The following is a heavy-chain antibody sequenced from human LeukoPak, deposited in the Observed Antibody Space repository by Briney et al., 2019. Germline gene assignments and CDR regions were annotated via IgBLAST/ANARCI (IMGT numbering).Heavy chain of an antibody. D-gene: IGHD3-22*01. CDR1: GGSFRGYY. CDR3: ARTPSLTQNYYDSSGYYPFDY. J-gene: IGHJ4*02. V-gene: IGHV4-34*01. CDR2: INYSGST. Sequence: PSETLSLTCAVYGGSFRGYYWSWIPQPPGKGLEWIGEINYSGSTNYNPSLKSRVTISVDTSKNQFSLKLSSVTAADTAVYYCARTPSLTQNYYDSSGYYPFDYWGQGTLVTVSS.